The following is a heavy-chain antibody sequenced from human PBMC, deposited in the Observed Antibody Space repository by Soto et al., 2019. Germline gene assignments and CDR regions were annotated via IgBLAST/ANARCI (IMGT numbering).Heavy chain of an antibody. D-gene: IGHD3-10*01. CDR1: GFTFSDHY. Sequence: EVQLVESGGGLVQPGGSLRLSCAASGFTFSDHYMDWVRQAPGKWLEWVGRSKNKAGSYTTEYAAYVKGRLTISRDGSTNSLCLQMNSLKTEDTAVYYCTVWGSGNDFGAAWGQGILVTVSS. CDR2: SKNKAGSYTT. CDR3: TVWGSGNDFGAA. V-gene: IGHV3-72*01. J-gene: IGHJ4*02.